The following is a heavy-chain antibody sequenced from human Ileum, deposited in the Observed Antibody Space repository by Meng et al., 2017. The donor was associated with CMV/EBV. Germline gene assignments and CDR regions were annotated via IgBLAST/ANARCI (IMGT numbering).Heavy chain of an antibody. CDR2: INSDGSTT. D-gene: IGHD1-26*01. CDR1: GFTFSSYW. V-gene: IGHV3-74*01. CDR3: ARDSDAVGVTIDY. J-gene: IGHJ4*02. Sequence: ASGFTFSSYWMHWVRQAPGKGLVWVSRINSDGSTTRYADSVKGRFTISRDNAKNTLYLQMNSLRAEDTAVYYCARDSDAVGVTIDYWGQGTLVTVSS.